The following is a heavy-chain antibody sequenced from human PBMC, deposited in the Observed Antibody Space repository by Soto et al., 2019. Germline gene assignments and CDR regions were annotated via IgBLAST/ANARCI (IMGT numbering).Heavy chain of an antibody. CDR3: ARRGGGVDNWFDP. Sequence: QVQLQESGPGLVKPSETLSLTCTVSGDSISSFYWSWIRQPPGKGLEWIGYTRSTNYNPYLKSRVTISVDPSLNQVSLRLTSVTAADTAVYYCARRGGGVDNWFDPWGKGTLVTVSS. V-gene: IGHV4-59*08. CDR1: GDSISSFY. J-gene: IGHJ5*02. CDR2: YTRST. D-gene: IGHD6-25*01.